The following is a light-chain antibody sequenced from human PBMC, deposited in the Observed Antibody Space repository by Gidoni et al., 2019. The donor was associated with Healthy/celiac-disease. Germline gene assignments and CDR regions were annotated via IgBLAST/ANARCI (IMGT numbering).Light chain of an antibody. CDR2: GKN. J-gene: IGLJ2*01. V-gene: IGLV3-19*01. CDR1: SLRSYY. CDR3: NSRDSSGNHLR. Sequence: SSALTQDPAVSVALGQTVRITCQGASLRSYYASWYQQKPGQAPVLVIYGKNNRPSGIPDRFSGSSSGNTASLTITGAQAEDEADYYCNSRDSSGNHLRFGGGTKLTVL.